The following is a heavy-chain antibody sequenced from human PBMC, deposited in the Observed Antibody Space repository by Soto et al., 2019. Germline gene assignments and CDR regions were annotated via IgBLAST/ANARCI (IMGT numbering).Heavy chain of an antibody. D-gene: IGHD5-12*01. J-gene: IGHJ4*02. CDR3: AWAIRGYHSYGGY. CDR1: GFTFSDYY. V-gene: IGHV3-11*04. CDR2: LTQSGHAT. Sequence: QVQLVESGGDLVQPGGSLRLSCAASGFTFSDYYMSWIRQTPGKGLGWASYLTQSGHATVYADSVRGRFTISRDNNKNSLYLQMNSLRVEDTGVYYFAWAIRGYHSYGGYLGQGTLVTVSS.